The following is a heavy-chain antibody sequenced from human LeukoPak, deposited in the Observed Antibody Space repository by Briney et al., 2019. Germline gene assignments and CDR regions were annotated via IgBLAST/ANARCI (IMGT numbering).Heavy chain of an antibody. V-gene: IGHV3-74*01. D-gene: IGHD5-24*01. J-gene: IGHJ4*02. CDR3: VRESGYTYGL. CDR2: IKSDGTTT. Sequence: GGSLRLSCTASGFTFSGYWMHWVRQVPGKGLVWVSCIKSDGTTTNYADSVKGRFTISRDNAKNTLYLQMNSLRVEDTAVYYCVRESGYTYGLWGQGSLVTVSS. CDR1: GFTFSGYW.